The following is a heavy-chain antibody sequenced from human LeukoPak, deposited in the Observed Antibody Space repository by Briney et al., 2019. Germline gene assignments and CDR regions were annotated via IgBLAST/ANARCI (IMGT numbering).Heavy chain of an antibody. V-gene: IGHV4-31*03. D-gene: IGHD6-13*01. CDR1: GGSISSGGYY. CDR3: ARAYSSSWYAYFDY. J-gene: IGHJ4*02. CDR2: IYYSGST. Sequence: PSETLSLTCTVSGGSISSGGYYWSWIRQHPGKGLEWIGYIYYSGSTYYNPSLKSRVTISVDTSKNQFSLKLSSVTAADTAVYYCARAYSSSWYAYFDYWGQGTLVTVSS.